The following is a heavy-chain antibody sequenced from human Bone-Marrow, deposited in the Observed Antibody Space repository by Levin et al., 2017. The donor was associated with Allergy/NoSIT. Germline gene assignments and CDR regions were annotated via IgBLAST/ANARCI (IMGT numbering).Heavy chain of an antibody. J-gene: IGHJ4*02. CDR3: ARHNRLGYFDL. V-gene: IGHV2-70*04. CDR2: IDWDDDE. D-gene: IGHD1-14*01. Sequence: ESGPTLVKPTQTLTLTCTCSDFSLSASGVRVSWVRQSPGKALEWLARIDWDDDEFYSTSLKTRLSISKDTSKNEVVLTLATVDSLDSATYYCARHNRLGYFDLWGQGTPVTVSS. CDR1: DFSLSASGVR.